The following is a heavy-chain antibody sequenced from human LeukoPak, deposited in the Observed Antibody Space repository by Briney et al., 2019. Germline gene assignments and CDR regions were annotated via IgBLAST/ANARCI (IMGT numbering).Heavy chain of an antibody. V-gene: IGHV3-66*01. CDR3: ARDSYGDYPDY. J-gene: IGHJ4*02. CDR2: IYSGGST. D-gene: IGHD4-17*01. CDR1: GFTFSSYA. Sequence: GGSLRLSCAASGFTFSSYAMSWVRQAPGKGLEWVSVIYSGGSTYYADSVKGRFTISRDNSKNTLYLQMNSLRAEDTAVYYCARDSYGDYPDYWGQGTLVTVSS.